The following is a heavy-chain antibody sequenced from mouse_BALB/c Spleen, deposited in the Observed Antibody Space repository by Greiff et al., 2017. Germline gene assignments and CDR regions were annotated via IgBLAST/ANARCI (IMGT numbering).Heavy chain of an antibody. CDR2: ISSGGST. CDR1: GFTFSSYA. D-gene: IGHD1-1*01. J-gene: IGHJ4*01. V-gene: IGHV5-6-5*01. Sequence: EVKLVESGGGLVKPGGSLKLSCAASGFTFSSYAMSWVRQTPEKRLEWVASISSGGSTYYPDSVKGRFTISRDNARNILYLQMSSLRSEDTAMYYCARGRYYGSKGAMDYWGQGTSVTVSS. CDR3: ARGRYYGSKGAMDY.